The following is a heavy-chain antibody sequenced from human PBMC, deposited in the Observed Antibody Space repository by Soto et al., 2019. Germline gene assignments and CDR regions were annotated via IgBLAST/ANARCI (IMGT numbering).Heavy chain of an antibody. Sequence: QVQLQESGPGLVKPSQTLSLTCTVSGGSISSGDYYWSWIRQPPGKGLEWIGYIYYSGSTYYNPSLKRRVTISVDTSKNQFSLKRSSVTAADTAVYYCARGGVATPRGDFDYWGQGTLVTVSS. CDR3: ARGGVATPRGDFDY. D-gene: IGHD5-12*01. V-gene: IGHV4-30-4*01. CDR2: IYYSGST. CDR1: GGSISSGDYY. J-gene: IGHJ4*02.